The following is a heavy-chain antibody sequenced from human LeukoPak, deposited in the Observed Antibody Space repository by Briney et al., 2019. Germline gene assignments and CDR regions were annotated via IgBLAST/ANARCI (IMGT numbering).Heavy chain of an antibody. V-gene: IGHV4-59*11. CDR1: GVSINSHY. Sequence: PSETLSLTCTVSGVSINSHYWNWIRQPPGKGLEWIGFIYDSGNANYNFSLKSRVTMTVETSKNQFSLELNSVSAADTAVYYCARVLQNYYHMDVWGKGTTVTVSS. CDR2: IYDSGNA. CDR3: ARVLQNYYHMDV. J-gene: IGHJ6*03.